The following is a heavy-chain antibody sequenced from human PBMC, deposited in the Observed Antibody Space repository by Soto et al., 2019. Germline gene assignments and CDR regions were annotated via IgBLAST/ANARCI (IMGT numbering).Heavy chain of an antibody. V-gene: IGHV1-18*01. J-gene: IGHJ5*02. CDR3: ARGVGSGSYYNQYSWFDP. Sequence: QVQLVQSGGEVKKPGASVKVSCKASGYTFTNYGISWVRQAPGQGLEWMGWINVYNGNTKYAQKVQGRVTMTTDTSTSKPYMKLRSLRSDDTAVYYCARGVGSGSYYNQYSWFDPWGQGTLVTVSS. CDR2: INVYNGNT. D-gene: IGHD3-10*01. CDR1: GYTFTNYG.